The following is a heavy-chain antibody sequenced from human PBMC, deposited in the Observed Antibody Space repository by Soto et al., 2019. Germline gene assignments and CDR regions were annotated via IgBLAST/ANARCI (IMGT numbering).Heavy chain of an antibody. CDR1: GYSFTSYW. J-gene: IGHJ6*02. D-gene: IGHD3-10*01. CDR2: IYPGDSDT. Sequence: PGESLKISCKGSGYSFTSYWIGWVRQMPGKGPEWMGIIYPGDSDTRYSPSFQGQVTISADKSISTAYLQWSSLKASDTAMYYCARRGVYGSGYYYYYGMDVWGQGTTVTVSS. CDR3: ARRGVYGSGYYYYYGMDV. V-gene: IGHV5-51*01.